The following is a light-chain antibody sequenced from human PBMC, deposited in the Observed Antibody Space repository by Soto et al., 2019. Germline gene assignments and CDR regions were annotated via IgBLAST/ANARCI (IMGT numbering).Light chain of an antibody. V-gene: IGLV1-40*01. CDR2: GNT. J-gene: IGLJ3*02. Sequence: QPVLTQPPSVSGAPGQRVTISCTGSSSNIGSGYDVHWYQQLPGTAPKLLIYGNTNRPSGVPDRFSGSKSGTSASLAITGLQAEDVADYYCQSYDSSLSDWVFGGGTKLTVL. CDR1: SSNIGSGYD. CDR3: QSYDSSLSDWV.